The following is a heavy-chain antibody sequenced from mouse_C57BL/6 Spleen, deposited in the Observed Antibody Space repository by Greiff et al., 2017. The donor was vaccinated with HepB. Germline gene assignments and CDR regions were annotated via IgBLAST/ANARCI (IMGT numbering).Heavy chain of an antibody. J-gene: IGHJ3*01. CDR1: GFTFSDYG. V-gene: IGHV5-17*01. Sequence: EVKLEESGGGLVKPGGSLKLSCAASGFTFSDYGMHWVRQAPEKRLEWVAYISSGSSTIYYADTVKGRFTISRDNAKNTLFLQMTSLRSEDTAMYYCARNSNLAWFAYWGQGTLVTVSA. D-gene: IGHD2-5*01. CDR2: ISSGSSTI. CDR3: ARNSNLAWFAY.